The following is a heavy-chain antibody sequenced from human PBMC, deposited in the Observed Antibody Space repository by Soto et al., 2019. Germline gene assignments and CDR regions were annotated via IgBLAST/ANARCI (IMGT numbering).Heavy chain of an antibody. Sequence: QITLKESGPTLVKPTQTLTLTCTFSGFSLSTSGVSVSWIRQPPGKALEWLALIYWDDDKRYSPSLKSRLTITKDSPKNQVVLTMPNMDPVDTATYYCARRYCTSTNCDEGDYWGQGTLVTVSS. V-gene: IGHV2-5*02. D-gene: IGHD2-2*01. CDR2: IYWDDDK. J-gene: IGHJ4*02. CDR1: GFSLSTSGVS. CDR3: ARRYCTSTNCDEGDY.